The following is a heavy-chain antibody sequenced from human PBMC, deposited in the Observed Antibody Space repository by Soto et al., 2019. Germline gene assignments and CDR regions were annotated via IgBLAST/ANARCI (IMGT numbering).Heavy chain of an antibody. CDR1: GYTFTGYY. J-gene: IGHJ6*02. Sequence: ASVKVSCKASGYTFTGYYMHWVRQAPGQGLEWMGWINPNSGGTNYAQKFQGWVTMTRDTSISTAYMELSRLRSDDTAVYYCARLDFFLYGMDVWGQGTTVTVSS. CDR3: ARLDFFLYGMDV. V-gene: IGHV1-2*04. D-gene: IGHD3-3*01. CDR2: INPNSGGT.